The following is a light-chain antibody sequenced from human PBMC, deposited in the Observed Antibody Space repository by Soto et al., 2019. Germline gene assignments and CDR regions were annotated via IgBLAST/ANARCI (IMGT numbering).Light chain of an antibody. CDR1: SSDVGGYNH. V-gene: IGLV2-11*01. Sequence: HSVLTQPRSVSGSPGQSVTISCTGTSSDVGGYNHVSWYQHHPGKAPKLMIYDVSQRPSGVPDRFSGSKSGTTASLTISGLQAEDEADYYCCSYTARFTLLFGGGTKVTVL. CDR2: DVS. CDR3: CSYTARFTLL. J-gene: IGLJ3*02.